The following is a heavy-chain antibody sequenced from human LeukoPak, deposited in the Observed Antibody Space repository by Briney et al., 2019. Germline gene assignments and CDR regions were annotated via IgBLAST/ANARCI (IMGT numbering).Heavy chain of an antibody. Sequence: SETLSLTCAVYGGSFSGYYWSWIRQPPGKGLEWIGEINHSGSTNYNPSLKSRVTISVDTSKNQFSLKLSSVTAADTAVYYCARGAAMDTTFDYWGQGTLVTVSS. CDR1: GGSFSGYY. V-gene: IGHV4-34*01. CDR2: INHSGST. J-gene: IGHJ4*02. D-gene: IGHD5-18*01. CDR3: ARGAAMDTTFDY.